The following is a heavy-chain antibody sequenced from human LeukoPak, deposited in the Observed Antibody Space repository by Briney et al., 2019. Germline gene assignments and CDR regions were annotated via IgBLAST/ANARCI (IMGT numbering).Heavy chain of an antibody. V-gene: IGHV4-39*01. Sequence: SETLSLTCTVSGGSISSSPYYRGWIRQPPGKGLEWIGNIYYSGSTYYNPSLKTRVTISVDTSKNQFSLKLTSVTAADTAVYYCARHASVDGNWPRPLDYWGQGSLVTVSS. CDR1: GGSISSSPYY. CDR3: ARHASVDGNWPRPLDY. J-gene: IGHJ4*02. D-gene: IGHD6-19*01. CDR2: IYYSGST.